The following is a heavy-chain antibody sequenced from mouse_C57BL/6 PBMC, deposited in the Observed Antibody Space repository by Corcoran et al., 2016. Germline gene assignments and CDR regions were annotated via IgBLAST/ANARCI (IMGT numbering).Heavy chain of an antibody. V-gene: IGHV1-26*01. Sequence: EVQLQQSGPELVKPGASVKISCKASGYTFTDYYMNWVKQSHGKSLEWIGDINPNNGGTSYNQKFKGKATLTVDKSSSTAYMELRSLTSEDSAVYYCASYSRIYYAMDYWGQGTSVTVSS. D-gene: IGHD2-5*01. J-gene: IGHJ4*01. CDR2: INPNNGGT. CDR1: GYTFTDYY. CDR3: ASYSRIYYAMDY.